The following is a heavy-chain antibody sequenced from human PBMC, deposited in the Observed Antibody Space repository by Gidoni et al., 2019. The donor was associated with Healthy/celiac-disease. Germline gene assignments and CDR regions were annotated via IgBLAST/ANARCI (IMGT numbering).Heavy chain of an antibody. CDR1: GFTFSSYA. V-gene: IGHV3-23*01. CDR3: AKDLDYYGSGSQDYFQH. J-gene: IGHJ1*01. Sequence: EVQLLESGGGLVQPGGSLRLSCAASGFTFSSYAMSWVRQAPGKGLEWVSAISGSGGSTYYADSVKGRFTISRDNSKNTLYLQMNSLRAEDTAVYYCAKDLDYYGSGSQDYFQHWGQGTLVTVSS. CDR2: ISGSGGST. D-gene: IGHD3-10*01.